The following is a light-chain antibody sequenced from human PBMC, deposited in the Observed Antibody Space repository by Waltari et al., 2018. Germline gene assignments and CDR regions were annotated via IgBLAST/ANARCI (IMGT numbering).Light chain of an antibody. Sequence: DIQMTQSPSSLSASVGDRVTITCRASQSITTYLNWYQQKPGKAPKVLIYATSSLMSGVPSRFSGSGSATDFTLTISSLQPEDFATYYCQQSFSTPYTFGQGTKLGIK. CDR2: ATS. J-gene: IGKJ2*01. CDR1: QSITTY. V-gene: IGKV1-39*01. CDR3: QQSFSTPYT.